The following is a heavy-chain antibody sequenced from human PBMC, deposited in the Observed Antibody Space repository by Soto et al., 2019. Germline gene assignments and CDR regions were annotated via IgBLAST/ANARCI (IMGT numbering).Heavy chain of an antibody. CDR2: ISGSGST. D-gene: IGHD6-19*01. CDR1: GFTFSTYA. V-gene: IGHV3-23*01. CDR3: AKDRSPLSGYSSGWSLDY. Sequence: GGSLRLSCAASGFTFSTYAMTWVRQAPGKGLAWLSSISGSGSTYYADSVKGRFTISRDNSKNTLYLQMNSLRAEDTAVYYCAKDRSPLSGYSSGWSLDYWGQGTLVTVSS. J-gene: IGHJ4*02.